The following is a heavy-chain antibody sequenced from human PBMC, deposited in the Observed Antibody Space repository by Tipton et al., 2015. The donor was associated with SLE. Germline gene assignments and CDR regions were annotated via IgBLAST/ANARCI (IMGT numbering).Heavy chain of an antibody. CDR3: ARMTRAVHAFHL. CDR1: GFLVTYNY. CDR2: IYGGGTT. V-gene: IGHV3-66*02. J-gene: IGHJ3*01. Sequence: GSLRLSCAVSGFLVTYNYMRWVRQAPGKGLEWVSVIYGGGTTYYADAVQGRFTISRDNLKNTLELQMSSLRADDTAVYHCARMTRAVHAFHLWGQGTMVTVSS. D-gene: IGHD4-11*01.